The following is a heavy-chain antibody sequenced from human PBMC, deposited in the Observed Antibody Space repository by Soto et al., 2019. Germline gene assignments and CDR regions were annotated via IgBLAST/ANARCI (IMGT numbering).Heavy chain of an antibody. J-gene: IGHJ4*02. Sequence: GASVKVSCTASGYTFTGYYMHWVRQAPGQGLEWMGWINPNSGGTNYAQKFQGWVTMTRDTSISTAYMELSRLRSDDTAVYYCVRSVVRGVHFDYWGQGTLVTVSS. CDR2: INPNSGGT. CDR1: GYTFTGYY. D-gene: IGHD3-10*01. V-gene: IGHV1-2*04. CDR3: VRSVVRGVHFDY.